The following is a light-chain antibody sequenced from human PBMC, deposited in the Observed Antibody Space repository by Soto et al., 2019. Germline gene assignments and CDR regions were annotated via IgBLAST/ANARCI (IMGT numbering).Light chain of an antibody. V-gene: IGKV3-20*01. CDR1: QSVSSSY. J-gene: IGKJ2*01. CDR3: QQYDTSPPMYT. Sequence: EIVLTHSPGTLSLSPWERATLSFSASQSVSSSYLAWYQQKPGQAPRLLIYGASSRATGIPDRFSGSGSGTDFTLTISRLEPDDVAVYYCQQYDTSPPMYTFGQGTKWIS. CDR2: GAS.